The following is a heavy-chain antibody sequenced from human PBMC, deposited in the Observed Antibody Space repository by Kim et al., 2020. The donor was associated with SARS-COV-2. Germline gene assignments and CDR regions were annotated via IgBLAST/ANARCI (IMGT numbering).Heavy chain of an antibody. CDR3: ETGEAEDGYCSGGRCYSLGDD. Sequence: SVKVSCKASGGTFNSYAISWVRQAPGRGLEWMGRIIPILGIANYAQKFQGRVTITADKSTSTAYMDLSSLRSEDTAVYYCETGEAEDGYCSGGRCYSLGDDWGQGTLVTVSS. J-gene: IGHJ4*02. CDR1: GGTFNSYA. V-gene: IGHV1-69*04. CDR2: IIPILGIA. D-gene: IGHD2-15*01.